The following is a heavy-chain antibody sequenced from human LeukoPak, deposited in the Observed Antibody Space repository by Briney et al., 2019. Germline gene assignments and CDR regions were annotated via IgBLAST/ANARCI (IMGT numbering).Heavy chain of an antibody. Sequence: GGSLTLSCSASGFTFSSYGMHWVRQAPGKGLEWVAVISYDGSNKYYADSVKGRFTISRDNSKNTLYLQMNSLRAEDTCVYYCAKGSDYPDNWGQGTLVTVSS. CDR3: AKGSDYPDN. V-gene: IGHV3-30*18. CDR1: GFTFSSYG. CDR2: ISYDGSNK. J-gene: IGHJ4*02.